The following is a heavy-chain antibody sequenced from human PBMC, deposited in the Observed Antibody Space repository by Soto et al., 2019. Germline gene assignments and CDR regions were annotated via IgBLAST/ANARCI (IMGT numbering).Heavy chain of an antibody. V-gene: IGHV1-3*01. CDR1: GYTFTSYA. Sequence: ASVKVSCKASGYTFTSYAMHWVRQAPGQRLEWMGWINAGNGNTKYSQKFQGRVTITRDTSASTAYMELSSLRSDDTAVYYCARIAGAGISYYYGMDVWGQGTTVTVSS. D-gene: IGHD6-19*01. J-gene: IGHJ6*02. CDR2: INAGNGNT. CDR3: ARIAGAGISYYYGMDV.